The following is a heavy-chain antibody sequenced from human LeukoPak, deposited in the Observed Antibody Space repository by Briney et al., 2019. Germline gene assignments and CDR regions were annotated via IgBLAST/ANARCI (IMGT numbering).Heavy chain of an antibody. V-gene: IGHV4-59*01. CDR3: ASVQQQLVIY. D-gene: IGHD6-13*01. J-gene: IGHJ4*02. CDR1: GGSISSYY. CDR2: IYYSGST. Sequence: SETLSLTCTVSGGSISSYYWSWIRQPPGKGLEWIGYIYYSGSTNYNPSLKSRVTISVDTSKNQFSLKLSSVTAADTAVYYCASVQQQLVIYWGQGTLVTASS.